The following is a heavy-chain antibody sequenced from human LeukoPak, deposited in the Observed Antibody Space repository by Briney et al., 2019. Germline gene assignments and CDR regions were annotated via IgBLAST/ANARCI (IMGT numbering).Heavy chain of an antibody. CDR3: ARVAPGAAARPYYFDY. CDR2: INHSGST. CDR1: GGSFSGYY. J-gene: IGHJ4*02. V-gene: IGHV4-34*01. Sequence: LETLSLTCAVYGGSFSGYYWSWIRQPPGKGLEWIGEINHSGSTNYNPSLKSRVTISVDTSKNQFSLKLSSVTAADTAVYYCARVAPGAAARPYYFDYWGQGTLVTVSS. D-gene: IGHD6-6*01.